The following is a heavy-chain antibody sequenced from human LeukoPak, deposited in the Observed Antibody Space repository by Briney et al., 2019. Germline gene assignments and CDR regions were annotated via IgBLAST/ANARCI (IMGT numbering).Heavy chain of an antibody. CDR1: GYTFTSYG. Sequence: ASVKVSCKASGYTFTSYGISWVRQAPGQGLEWMGWISAYNGNTNYAQKLQGRVTMTTDTSTSTAYMELRSLRSDDTAVYYCATAIPTGVYGDYAGYYYYYMDVWGKGTTVTVSS. CDR2: ISAYNGNT. J-gene: IGHJ6*03. D-gene: IGHD4-17*01. V-gene: IGHV1-18*01. CDR3: ATAIPTGVYGDYAGYYYYYMDV.